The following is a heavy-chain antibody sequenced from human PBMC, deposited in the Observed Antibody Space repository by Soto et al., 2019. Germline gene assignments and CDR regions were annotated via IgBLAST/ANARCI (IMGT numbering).Heavy chain of an antibody. CDR1: GYTLTELS. D-gene: IGHD3-3*01. CDR3: ATALRFLEWLFFAFDI. Sequence: ASVKVSCKVSGYTLTELSMHWVRQAPGKGLEWMGGFDPEDGETIYAQKFQGRVTMTEDTSTDTAYMELSSLRSEDTAMYYCATALRFLEWLFFAFDIWGQGTMVTVSS. J-gene: IGHJ3*02. V-gene: IGHV1-24*01. CDR2: FDPEDGET.